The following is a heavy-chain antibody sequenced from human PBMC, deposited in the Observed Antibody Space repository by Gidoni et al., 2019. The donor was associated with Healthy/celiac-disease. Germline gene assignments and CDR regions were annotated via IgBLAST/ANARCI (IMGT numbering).Heavy chain of an antibody. CDR1: GFTFSSYG. CDR3: AKDFSGVWFGELLPDPQPV. J-gene: IGHJ4*02. Sequence: QVQLVESGGGVVQPGRSLRLSCAASGFTFSSYGLHWVRQAPGKGLAWVAVISYDGSNKYYADSVKGRFTISRDNSKNTLYLQMNSLRAEDTAVYYCAKDFSGVWFGELLPDPQPVWGQGTLVTVSS. V-gene: IGHV3-30*18. D-gene: IGHD3-10*01. CDR2: ISYDGSNK.